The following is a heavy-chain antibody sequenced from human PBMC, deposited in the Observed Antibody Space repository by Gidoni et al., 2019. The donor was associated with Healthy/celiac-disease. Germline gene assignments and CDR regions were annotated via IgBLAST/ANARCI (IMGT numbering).Heavy chain of an antibody. V-gene: IGHV3-7*01. J-gene: IGHJ3*02. CDR2: IKQDGSEK. Sequence: EVQLVESGGGLVQPGGSLRPSCAASGFTFSSYWMSWVRPAPGKGLECVSNIKQDGSEKYYVDSVKGRFTISRDNAKNSLYLQMNSLRAEDTAVYYCARELAAAGSIWGQGTMVTVSS. D-gene: IGHD6-13*01. CDR1: GFTFSSYW. CDR3: ARELAAAGSI.